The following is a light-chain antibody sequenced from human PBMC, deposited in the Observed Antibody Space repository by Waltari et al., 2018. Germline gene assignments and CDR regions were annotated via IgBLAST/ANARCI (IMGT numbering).Light chain of an antibody. Sequence: QTVVTQEPSFSVSPGGTVTLTCGLSSGSVSTSYYPSWYQQTPGQAPRTLIYSTNTRSSGVPDRFSGSILVNKAALTIPGAQADDESDYYCVLYMGSGIWVFGGGTKLTVL. V-gene: IGLV8-61*01. CDR2: STN. J-gene: IGLJ3*02. CDR1: SGSVSTSYY. CDR3: VLYMGSGIWV.